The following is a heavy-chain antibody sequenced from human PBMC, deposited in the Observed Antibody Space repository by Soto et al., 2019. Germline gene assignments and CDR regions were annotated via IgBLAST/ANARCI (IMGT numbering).Heavy chain of an antibody. V-gene: IGHV3-48*02. Sequence: GGSLRLSCAASGFTFSSYSMNWVRQAPGRGLEWVSYISGSSGTKYYADSVKGRFTISRDNAKNSLSLQVNSLRDEDTAVYYCARVYSYAVDVWGQGTTVTVSS. J-gene: IGHJ6*02. CDR2: ISGSSGTK. CDR3: ARVYSYAVDV. CDR1: GFTFSSYS.